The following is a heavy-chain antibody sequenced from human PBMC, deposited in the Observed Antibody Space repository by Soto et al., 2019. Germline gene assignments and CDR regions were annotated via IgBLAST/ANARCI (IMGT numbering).Heavy chain of an antibody. J-gene: IGHJ4*02. Sequence: SETLSLTCAVYGGSFSGYYWSWIRQPPGKGLEWIGEINHSGSTNYNPSLKSRVTISVDTSNNQFSLKLTSVTAADTAVYFCATYTAFAKYYFDYWGRGTLVTVSS. D-gene: IGHD3-16*01. CDR1: GGSFSGYY. CDR3: ATYTAFAKYYFDY. CDR2: INHSGST. V-gene: IGHV4-34*01.